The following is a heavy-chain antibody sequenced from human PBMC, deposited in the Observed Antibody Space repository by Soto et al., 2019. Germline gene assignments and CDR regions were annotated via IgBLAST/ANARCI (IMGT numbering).Heavy chain of an antibody. Sequence: QVQLVQSGGEVKKPGASVKVSCKASGYTFTSYGISWVRQAPGQGLEWMGWINAYNGNTNYAQKVQGRVTMTTDTSTSTAYRELRSLRSDDTVVYYCARDVGYGLIDGWGQGTLVTVSS. D-gene: IGHD5-18*01. V-gene: IGHV1-18*01. CDR2: INAYNGNT. CDR3: ARDVGYGLIDG. CDR1: GYTFTSYG. J-gene: IGHJ4*02.